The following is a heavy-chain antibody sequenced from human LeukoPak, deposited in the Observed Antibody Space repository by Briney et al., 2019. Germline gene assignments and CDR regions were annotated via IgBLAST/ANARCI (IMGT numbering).Heavy chain of an antibody. D-gene: IGHD3-3*01. CDR2: IYYSGST. V-gene: IGHV4-30-4*01. J-gene: IGHJ4*02. Sequence: SETLSLTCTVSGGSISSGDYSWSWIRQPPGKGLEWIGYIYYSGSTYYNPSLKSRVTISVDTSKNQFSLKLSSVTAADTAVYYCARETLPLYYDFWSGYYFDYWGQGTLVTVSS. CDR1: GGSISSGDYS. CDR3: ARETLPLYYDFWSGYYFDY.